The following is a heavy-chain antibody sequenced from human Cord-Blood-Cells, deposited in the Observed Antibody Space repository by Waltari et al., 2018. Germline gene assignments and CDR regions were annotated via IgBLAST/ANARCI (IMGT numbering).Heavy chain of an antibody. CDR2: IRSKANSYAT. Sequence: EVQLVESGGGLVQPGGSLKLSCAAPGFTFSGSAMPWVRQASGKGLEWVGRIRSKANSYATAYAASVKGRFTISRDDSKNTAYLQMNSLKTEDTAVYYCTTDAFDIWGQGTMVTVSS. CDR3: TTDAFDI. V-gene: IGHV3-73*02. J-gene: IGHJ3*02. CDR1: GFTFSGSA.